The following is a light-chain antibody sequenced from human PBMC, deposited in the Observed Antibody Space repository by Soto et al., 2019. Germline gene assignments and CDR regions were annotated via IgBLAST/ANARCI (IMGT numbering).Light chain of an antibody. CDR1: QDISNY. CDR2: DAS. CDR3: QQYDNLPPYT. Sequence: DIQMTQSPSSLSASVGDRVTITCQASQDISNYLNWYQQKPGKAPKLLIYDASYLETGVPSRFSGSGSGTNFTITISSLQPEDIATFYCQQYDNLPPYTFGQGTKLEIK. J-gene: IGKJ2*01. V-gene: IGKV1-33*01.